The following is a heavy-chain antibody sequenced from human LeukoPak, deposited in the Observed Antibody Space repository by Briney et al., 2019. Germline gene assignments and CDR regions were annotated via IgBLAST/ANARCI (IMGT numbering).Heavy chain of an antibody. CDR1: GGSFSGYY. V-gene: IGHV4-34*01. J-gene: IGHJ6*02. D-gene: IGHD6-13*01. CDR2: INHSGST. CDR3: ARDGIAAAPPRGRDDSDYYYYYGMDV. Sequence: SSETLSLTCAVYGGSFSGYYWSWIRQPPGKGLEWIGEINHSGSTNYNPSLKSRVTISVDTSKNQFSLKLSSVTAADTAVYYCARDGIAAAPPRGRDDSDYYYYYGMDVWGQGTTVTVSS.